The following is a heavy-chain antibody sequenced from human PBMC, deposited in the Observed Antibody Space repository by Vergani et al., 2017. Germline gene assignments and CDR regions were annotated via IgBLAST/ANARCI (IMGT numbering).Heavy chain of an antibody. V-gene: IGHV4-61*02. D-gene: IGHD2-15*01. CDR1: GASINNDFYY. CDR3: ARDNKLLRPRAFAL. Sequence: QVQLQESGPGLVKPSQTLSLTCTVSGASINNDFYYWHWIRQPAGKGLEWIGRIYVSGITDYNASLQSRVTMSVDTSKNQFSLTLTSVTAADTAVYYCARDNKLLRPRAFALLGQGTMVTVSS. CDR2: IYVSGIT. J-gene: IGHJ3*01.